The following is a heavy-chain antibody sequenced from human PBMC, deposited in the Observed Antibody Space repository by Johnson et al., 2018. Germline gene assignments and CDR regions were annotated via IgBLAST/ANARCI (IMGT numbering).Heavy chain of an antibody. V-gene: IGHV1-46*01. D-gene: IGHD2-15*01. J-gene: IGHJ6*02. CDR3: ARGGGRGISLSYYYYYGMDV. Sequence: QVQLVQSGAEVKKPGSSVKVSCKASGYTFTSYYMHWVRQAPGQGLEWMGIINPSGGSTSYAQKFQGRVTMTRDTSTSTVYMELSSLRSGDTDVYYCARGGGRGISLSYYYYYGMDVWGPGTTVTVSS. CDR2: INPSGGST. CDR1: GYTFTSYY.